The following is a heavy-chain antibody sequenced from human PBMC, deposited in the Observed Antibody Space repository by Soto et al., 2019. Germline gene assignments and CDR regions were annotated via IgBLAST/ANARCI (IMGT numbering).Heavy chain of an antibody. Sequence: SETLSLTCTVSGGSISSSSYYWGWIRQPPGKGLEWIGSIYYSGSTYYNPSLKSRVTISVDTSKNQFSLKLSSVTAADTAVYYCARTGYSSSWYSPRPRYMDVWGQGTTVTVSS. J-gene: IGHJ6*02. V-gene: IGHV4-39*01. CDR3: ARTGYSSSWYSPRPRYMDV. CDR2: IYYSGST. D-gene: IGHD6-13*01. CDR1: GGSISSSSYY.